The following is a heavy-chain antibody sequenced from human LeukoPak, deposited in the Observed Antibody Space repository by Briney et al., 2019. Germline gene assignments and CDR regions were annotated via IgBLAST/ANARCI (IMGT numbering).Heavy chain of an antibody. CDR1: GVSISSYY. D-gene: IGHD3-10*02. J-gene: IGHJ5*02. Sequence: ASETLSLTCTVSGVSISSYYWSWIRQPAGKGLEWIGRIYTTGSTNYNPSLKSRVTMSVDTSKNQFSLKLSSVTAADTAVYYCARDNTMFGWFDPWGQGTLVTVSS. CDR2: IYTTGST. V-gene: IGHV4-4*07. CDR3: ARDNTMFGWFDP.